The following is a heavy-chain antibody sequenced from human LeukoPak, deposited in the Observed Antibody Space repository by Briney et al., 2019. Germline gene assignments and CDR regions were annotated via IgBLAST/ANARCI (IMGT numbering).Heavy chain of an antibody. CDR1: GGSISSGSYY. V-gene: IGHV4-61*02. J-gene: IGHJ6*03. D-gene: IGHD2-2*02. CDR2: IYTSGST. Sequence: SHTLSLTCTVSGGSISSGSYYWSWIRQPAGKGLEWIVRIYTSGSTNYNPSLKSRVTISVDTSKNQFSLKLSSVTAADTAVYYCARDSIVVVPAAIGDYYYYYMDVWGKGTTVTVSS. CDR3: ARDSIVVVPAAIGDYYYYYMDV.